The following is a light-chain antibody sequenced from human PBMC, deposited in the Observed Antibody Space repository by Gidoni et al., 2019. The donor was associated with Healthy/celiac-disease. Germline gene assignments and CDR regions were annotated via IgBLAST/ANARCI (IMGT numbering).Light chain of an antibody. CDR1: QDISNY. V-gene: IGKV1-33*01. CDR2: DAS. Sequence: DIHMTQSPSSLSASVGDRVTITCQASQDISNYLNWYQQKPGKASKLLIYDASNLETGVPSRFSGSGSGTDFTFTISSLQPEDIATYYCQQYDNLPRLTFGGGTKVEIK. J-gene: IGKJ4*01. CDR3: QQYDNLPRLT.